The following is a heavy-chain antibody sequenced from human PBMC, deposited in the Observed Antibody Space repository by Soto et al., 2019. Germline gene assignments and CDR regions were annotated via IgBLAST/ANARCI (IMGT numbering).Heavy chain of an antibody. CDR2: ISYDGSNK. J-gene: IGHJ4*02. CDR1: GFTFSSYA. V-gene: IGHV3-30*18. CDR3: AKDRGYSGYDSLDY. D-gene: IGHD5-12*01. Sequence: GGSLRLCCAASGFTFSSYAMHWVRQAPGKGLEWVALISYDGSNKNYGDSVKGRFTISRDNSKNTLYLQMNSLRAEDTAVYYCAKDRGYSGYDSLDYWGQGNLVTVSS.